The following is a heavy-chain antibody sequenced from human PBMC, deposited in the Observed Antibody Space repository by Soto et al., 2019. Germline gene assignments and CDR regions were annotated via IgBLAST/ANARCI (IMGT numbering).Heavy chain of an antibody. V-gene: IGHV3-9*01. CDR2: ISWNSVSI. CDR3: AKDMENGYNPYYYYGMDV. CDR1: GFNFNDYG. D-gene: IGHD3-10*01. J-gene: IGHJ6*02. Sequence: VQLVESGGGVVQPGRSLRLSCAASGFNFNDYGMHWVRQAPGKGLEWVSSISWNSVSIGYADSVKGRFTISRDNAKNSLYLQMNTLRAEDTALYYCAKDMENGYNPYYYYGMDVWGQGTTVTVSS.